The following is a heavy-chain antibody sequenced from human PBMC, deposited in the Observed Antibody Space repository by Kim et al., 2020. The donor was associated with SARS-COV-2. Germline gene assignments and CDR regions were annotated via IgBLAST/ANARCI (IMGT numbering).Heavy chain of an antibody. J-gene: IGHJ5*02. CDR1: GYTFTSYA. CDR2: INAGNGNT. Sequence: ASVKVSCKASGYTFTSYAMHWVRQAPGQRLEWMGRINAGNGNTKYSQKFQGRVTITRDTSASTAYMELSSLRSEDTAVYYCARGPIVVVPAAIFDWFDPWGQGTLVTVSS. D-gene: IGHD2-2*01. CDR3: ARGPIVVVPAAIFDWFDP. V-gene: IGHV1-3*01.